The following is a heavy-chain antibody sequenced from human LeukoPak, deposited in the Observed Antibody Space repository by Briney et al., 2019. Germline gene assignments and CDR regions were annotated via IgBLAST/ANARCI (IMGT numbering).Heavy chain of an antibody. J-gene: IGHJ4*02. CDR3: ARDGAVGYDFWSGYPLYY. CDR1: GYTFTGYY. V-gene: IGHV1-2*04. Sequence: ASVKVSCKASGYTFTGYYMHWVRQAPGQGLEWMGWINPNSGGTNYAQKFQGWVTMTRDTSTSTVYMELSSLRSEDTAVYYCARDGAVGYDFWSGYPLYYWGQGTLVTVSS. CDR2: INPNSGGT. D-gene: IGHD3-3*01.